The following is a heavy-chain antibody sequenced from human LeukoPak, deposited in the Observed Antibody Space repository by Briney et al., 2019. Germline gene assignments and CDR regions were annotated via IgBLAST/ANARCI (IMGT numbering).Heavy chain of an antibody. CDR2: IYTSGST. J-gene: IGHJ4*02. CDR1: GGSGGSISSYY. Sequence: SETLSLTCAVSGGSGGSISSYYWSWIRQPAGKGLEWIGRIYTSGSTNYNPSLKSRVTMSVDTSKNQFSLKLSSVTAADTAVYYCARVGSSLSFDYWGQGTLVTVSS. V-gene: IGHV4-4*07. D-gene: IGHD6-6*01. CDR3: ARVGSSLSFDY.